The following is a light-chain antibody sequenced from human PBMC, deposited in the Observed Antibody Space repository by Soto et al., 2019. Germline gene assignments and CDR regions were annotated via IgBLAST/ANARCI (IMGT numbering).Light chain of an antibody. CDR3: QQYDKFLT. V-gene: IGKV1-33*01. CDR2: DAS. J-gene: IGKJ5*01. Sequence: DIQMTQSPSSLSASVGDRVTIAFQASQDIFNYLDWFQQKPGKAPKLLIYDASHLATGVPSRFSGSGSGTHFTFTITSLQPEDVGTYYCQQYDKFLTFGQGTRLEIK. CDR1: QDIFNY.